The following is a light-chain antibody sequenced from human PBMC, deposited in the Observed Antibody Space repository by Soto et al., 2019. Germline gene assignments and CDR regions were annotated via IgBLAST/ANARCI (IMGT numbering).Light chain of an antibody. CDR1: QSISTW. CDR3: QQYFCVWT. CDR2: DAS. Sequence: DIQMNHSPSTLSASVGDRVTSTCRASQSISTWLAWYQQKPGKAPKLLIYDASTMESGAPSRFSGGGSGTEVTLTISSMQPDDFATFYCQQYFCVWTFGQGTKVEIK. V-gene: IGKV1-5*01. J-gene: IGKJ1*01.